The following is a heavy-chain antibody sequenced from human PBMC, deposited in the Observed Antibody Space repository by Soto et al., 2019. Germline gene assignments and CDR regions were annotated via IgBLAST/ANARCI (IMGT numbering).Heavy chain of an antibody. Sequence: SETLSLTCTVSGGSISSYYWSWIRQPPGKGLEWIGYIYYSGSTNYNPSLKSRVNISVDTSKNQFSLKLSTVTDADTAVYYCARAPRDQYDFWSGYPYYYYMDVWGKGTTVTVSS. D-gene: IGHD3-3*01. J-gene: IGHJ6*03. CDR2: IYYSGST. CDR1: GGSISSYY. V-gene: IGHV4-59*01. CDR3: ARAPRDQYDFWSGYPYYYYMDV.